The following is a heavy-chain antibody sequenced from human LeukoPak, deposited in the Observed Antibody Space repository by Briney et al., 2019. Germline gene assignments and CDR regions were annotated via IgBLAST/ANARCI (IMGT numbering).Heavy chain of an antibody. V-gene: IGHV3-48*01. D-gene: IGHD5-24*01. CDR1: GFTFSDYS. J-gene: IGHJ4*02. CDR3: ARDYKYAFDN. Sequence: GGSLRLSCAASGFTFSDYSMNWVRQAPGKGLEWISYIGIDSGNTNYADSVKGRFTISADKAKNSLYLHMNSLRVEDSAVYYCARDYKYAFDNWGQGTLVTVSS. CDR2: IGIDSGNT.